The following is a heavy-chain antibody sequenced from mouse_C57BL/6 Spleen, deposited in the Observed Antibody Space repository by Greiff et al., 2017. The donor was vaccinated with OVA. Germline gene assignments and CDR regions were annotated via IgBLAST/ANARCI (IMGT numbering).Heavy chain of an antibody. CDR3: AKPGSLHAMDY. CDR2: IYPGDGGT. Sequence: VQLQQSGAELVKPGASVKISCKASGYAFSSYWMNWVKQRPGQGLEWIGTIYPGDGGTKYNGKFKGKATLTADKSSNTAYLQLSSLTSEDSAVYLCAKPGSLHAMDYWGQGTSVTVSS. D-gene: IGHD6-2*01. V-gene: IGHV1-80*01. J-gene: IGHJ4*01. CDR1: GYAFSSYW.